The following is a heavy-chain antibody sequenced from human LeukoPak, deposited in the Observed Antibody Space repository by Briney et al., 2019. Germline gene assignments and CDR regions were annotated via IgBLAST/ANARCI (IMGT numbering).Heavy chain of an antibody. CDR3: ATSGPCGGSCYSGAFDI. CDR1: GYTLTQLF. V-gene: IGHV1-24*01. D-gene: IGHD2-15*01. J-gene: IGHJ3*02. CDR2: FDPEDGET. Sequence: ASVNVSCQVSGYTLTQLFMHWLRQAPGKGLNGMGGFDPEDGETIYAQKFQGRVTMTEDTSTDTAYMELSSLRSEDTAVYYCATSGPCGGSCYSGAFDIWGQGTMVTVSS.